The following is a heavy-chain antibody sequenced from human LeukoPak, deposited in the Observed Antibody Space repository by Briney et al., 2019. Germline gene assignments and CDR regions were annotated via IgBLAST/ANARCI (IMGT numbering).Heavy chain of an antibody. CDR3: ARGTSGSPYYFDY. D-gene: IGHD1-26*01. CDR2: IYYSGST. J-gene: IGHJ4*02. CDR1: GGSISSSSYY. V-gene: IGHV4-39*07. Sequence: SETLSLTCTVSGGSISSSSYYWGWIRQPPGKGLEWIGSIYYSGSTYYNPSLKSRVTISVDTSKNQFSLKLSSVTAADTAVYYCARGTSGSPYYFDYWGQGTLVTVSS.